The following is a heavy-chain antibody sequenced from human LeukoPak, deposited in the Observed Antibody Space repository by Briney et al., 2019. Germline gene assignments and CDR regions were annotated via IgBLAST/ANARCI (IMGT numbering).Heavy chain of an antibody. CDR2: ISAYNGNT. Sequence: ASVTVSCKASGYTFTSYGISWVRQAPGQGLEWMGWISAYNGNTNYAQKLQGRVTMTTDTSTSTAYMELRSLRSDDTAVYYCARAYTVTTYFDYWGQGTLVTVSS. CDR3: ARAYTVTTYFDY. J-gene: IGHJ4*02. V-gene: IGHV1-18*01. CDR1: GYTFTSYG. D-gene: IGHD4-17*01.